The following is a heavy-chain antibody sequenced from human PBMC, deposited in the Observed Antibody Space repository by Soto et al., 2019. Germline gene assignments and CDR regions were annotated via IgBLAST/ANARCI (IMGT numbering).Heavy chain of an antibody. D-gene: IGHD3-10*01. Sequence: VQLLESGGGLVQPGGSLRLSCAASGFTFSSYAMSWVRQAPGKGLEWVSAISGSGGSTYYADSVKGRFTISRDNSKNTLYLQMNSLRAEDTAVYYCAKDRTGSGIRHYYYYMDVWGKGTTVTVSS. CDR2: ISGSGGST. J-gene: IGHJ6*03. V-gene: IGHV3-23*01. CDR1: GFTFSSYA. CDR3: AKDRTGSGIRHYYYYMDV.